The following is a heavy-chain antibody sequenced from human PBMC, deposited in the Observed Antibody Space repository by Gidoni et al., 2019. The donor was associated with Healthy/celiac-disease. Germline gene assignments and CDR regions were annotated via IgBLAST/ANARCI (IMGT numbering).Heavy chain of an antibody. D-gene: IGHD3-22*01. CDR2: ISYDGSNK. J-gene: IGHJ3*02. CDR3: ARWRSYEDAFDI. V-gene: IGHV3-30-3*01. CDR1: GFPFSSYA. Sequence: QVQLVESGGGVVQPGRSLRLSCAASGFPFSSYAMHWVRQAPGKGLEWVAVISYDGSNKYYADSVKGRFTISRDNSKNTLYLQMNSLRAEDTAVYYCARWRSYEDAFDIWGQGTMVTVSS.